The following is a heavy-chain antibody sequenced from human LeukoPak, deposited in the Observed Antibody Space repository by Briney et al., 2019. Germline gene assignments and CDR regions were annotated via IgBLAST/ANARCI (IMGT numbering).Heavy chain of an antibody. J-gene: IGHJ5*02. D-gene: IGHD3-9*01. CDR2: IHYSGST. Sequence: SETLSLTCTVSGGSISSHYWSWIRQPPGKGLEWIGYIHYSGSTNYKASLKSRVSISVDTSKNQFSLKLSSVTAADTAVYYCARLTGYSSESWFDPWGQGTLVTVSS. V-gene: IGHV4-59*11. CDR3: ARLTGYSSESWFDP. CDR1: GGSISSHY.